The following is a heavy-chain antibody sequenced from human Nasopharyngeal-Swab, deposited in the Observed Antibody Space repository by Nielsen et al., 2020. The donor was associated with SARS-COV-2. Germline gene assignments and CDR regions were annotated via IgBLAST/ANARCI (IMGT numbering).Heavy chain of an antibody. J-gene: IGHJ4*02. CDR3: ASPFDYYDSSGYYPWTRDY. D-gene: IGHD3-22*01. Sequence: GESLKISCAASGFTFSSYGMHWVRQAPGKGLEWVAVISYDGSNKYYADSVKGRFTISRDNSKYTLYLQMNSLRAEDTAVYYCASPFDYYDSSGYYPWTRDYWGQGTLVTVSS. V-gene: IGHV3-30*03. CDR2: ISYDGSNK. CDR1: GFTFSSYG.